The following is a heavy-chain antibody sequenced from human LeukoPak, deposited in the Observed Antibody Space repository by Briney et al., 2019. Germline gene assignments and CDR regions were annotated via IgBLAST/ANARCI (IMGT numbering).Heavy chain of an antibody. CDR2: IYHSGST. CDR1: SYSISSGYY. V-gene: IGHV4-38-2*01. CDR3: ARAGDPGYSSSWYGNWFDP. Sequence: SETLSLTCAVSSYSISSGYYWGWIRQPPGRGLEWIGIIYHSGSTYYNPSLKSRVTISVDTSKNQFSLKLSSVTAADTAVYYCARAGDPGYSSSWYGNWFDPWGQGTLVTVSS. J-gene: IGHJ5*02. D-gene: IGHD6-13*01.